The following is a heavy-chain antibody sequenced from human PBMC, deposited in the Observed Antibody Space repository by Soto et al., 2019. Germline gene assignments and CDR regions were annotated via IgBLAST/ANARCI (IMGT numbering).Heavy chain of an antibody. CDR1: GYTFTSYG. J-gene: IGHJ4*02. D-gene: IGHD3-3*01. Sequence: ASVKVSCKASGYTFTSYGISWVRQAPGQRLEWMGWINAGNANTKYSQKFQGRVTITRDTSASTAYMELSSLRSEDTAVYYCARTSGYYFYEYWGQGTLVTVSS. CDR2: INAGNANT. CDR3: ARTSGYYFYEY. V-gene: IGHV1-3*01.